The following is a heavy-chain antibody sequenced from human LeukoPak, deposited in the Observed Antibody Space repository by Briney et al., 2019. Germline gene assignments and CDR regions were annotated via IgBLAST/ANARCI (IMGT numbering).Heavy chain of an antibody. V-gene: IGHV4-39*01. Sequence: SETLSLTCTVSGGSISSSSYYWGWIRQPPGKGLEWIGSIYYSGSTYYNPSLKSRVTISVDTSKNQFSLKLSSVTAADTAVYYCARYATDDAFDIWGQGTMVTVSS. CDR2: IYYSGST. J-gene: IGHJ3*02. D-gene: IGHD4-17*01. CDR1: GGSISSSSYY. CDR3: ARYATDDAFDI.